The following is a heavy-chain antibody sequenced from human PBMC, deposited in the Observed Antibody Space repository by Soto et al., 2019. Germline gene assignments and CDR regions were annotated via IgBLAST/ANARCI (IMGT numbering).Heavy chain of an antibody. J-gene: IGHJ4*02. CDR2: IYYSGST. CDR3: ARQKDSSGSDY. Sequence: SETLSLTCTVSGGSISSSSYYWGWIRQPPGKGLEWIGSIYYSGSTYYNPSLKSRVTISVDTSKNQFSLKLSSVTAADTAVYYCARQKDSSGSDYWGQGTLVTVSS. CDR1: GGSISSSSYY. V-gene: IGHV4-39*01. D-gene: IGHD6-19*01.